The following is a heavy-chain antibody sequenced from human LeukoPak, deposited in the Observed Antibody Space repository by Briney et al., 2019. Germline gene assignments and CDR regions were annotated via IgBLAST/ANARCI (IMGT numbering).Heavy chain of an antibody. CDR3: AKDCLTTVVTHHDAFDI. V-gene: IGHV3-74*01. J-gene: IGHJ3*02. CDR1: GFTFSSYW. D-gene: IGHD4-23*01. CDR2: VNSDGSST. Sequence: PGGSLRLSCAASGFTFSSYWMHWVRQAPGKGLVWVSRVNSDGSSTTYADSVKGRFTISRDNSKNTLYLQMNSLRAEDTAVYYCAKDCLTTVVTHHDAFDIWGQGTMVTVSS.